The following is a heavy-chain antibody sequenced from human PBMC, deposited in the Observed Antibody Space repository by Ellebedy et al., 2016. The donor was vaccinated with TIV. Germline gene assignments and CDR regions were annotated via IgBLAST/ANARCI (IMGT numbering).Heavy chain of an antibody. CDR2: IIPILGIA. CDR1: GGTFSSYA. CDR3: ARDGLELRGFDY. D-gene: IGHD1-7*01. J-gene: IGHJ4*02. Sequence: AASVKVSCKASGGTFSSYAISWVRQAPGQGLEWMGRIIPILGIANYAQKFQGRVTITADKSTSTAYMELSSLRSEDTAVYYCARDGLELRGFDYWGQGTLVTVSS. V-gene: IGHV1-69*04.